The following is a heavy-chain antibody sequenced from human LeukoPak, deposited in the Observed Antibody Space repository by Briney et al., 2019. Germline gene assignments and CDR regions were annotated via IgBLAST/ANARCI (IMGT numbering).Heavy chain of an antibody. CDR3: ARSTRSTGGFQ. V-gene: IGHV3-7*01. J-gene: IGHJ4*02. CDR2: IKQDGSEK. CDR1: GFTFSNYW. Sequence: PGGSLRLSCAASGFTFSNYWMSWVRQAPGKGLEWVANIKQDGSEKYYVDSVKGRFTISRDNAKNSLFLQMNSPRAEDTAVYYCARSTRSTGGFQWGQGTLVTVSS. D-gene: IGHD2-8*02.